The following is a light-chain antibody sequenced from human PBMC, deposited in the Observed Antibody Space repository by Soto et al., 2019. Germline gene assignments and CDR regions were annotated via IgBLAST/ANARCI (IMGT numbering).Light chain of an antibody. V-gene: IGKV3-15*01. J-gene: IGKJ1*01. CDR2: GAS. CDR3: QQRSNWPPLWT. CDR1: QSVNDK. Sequence: EVVMTQSPATLSVSPGERATLSCRASQSVNDKVAWFQQKPGQAPRLLIIGASTTATGVPARFSGSGSGREFTLTISSLQSEDFAVYYCQQRSNWPPLWTVGQGTKVDIK.